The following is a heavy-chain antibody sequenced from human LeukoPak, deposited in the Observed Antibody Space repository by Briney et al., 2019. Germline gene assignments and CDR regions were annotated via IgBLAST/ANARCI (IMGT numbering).Heavy chain of an antibody. CDR3: ATSYDGKTAPYDL. CDR1: NDSISSYC. Sequence: SETLSLTCTVSNDSISSYCCSWVRQPPGKGLEWIGFMCPSARTDYNPSLKSRVTMSVDTSKNELSMELRFLTAADTAVYYCATSYDGKTAPYDLWGHGTLVTVSS. V-gene: IGHV4-4*08. J-gene: IGHJ5*02. D-gene: IGHD4-23*01. CDR2: MCPSART.